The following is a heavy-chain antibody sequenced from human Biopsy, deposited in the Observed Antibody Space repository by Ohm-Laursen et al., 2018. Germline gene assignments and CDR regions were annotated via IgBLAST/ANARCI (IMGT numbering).Heavy chain of an antibody. CDR1: GGSFSGYY. Sequence: SETLSLTCAVYGGSFSGYYWSWIRQPPGKGLEWIGEMNHGGSTNYNSSLKSRVTISVDTSTNQFSLKVSSVTAADTALYFCARHPTGFWFDPWGHGTLVTVSS. V-gene: IGHV4-34*01. CDR3: ARHPTGFWFDP. J-gene: IGHJ5*02. CDR2: MNHGGST.